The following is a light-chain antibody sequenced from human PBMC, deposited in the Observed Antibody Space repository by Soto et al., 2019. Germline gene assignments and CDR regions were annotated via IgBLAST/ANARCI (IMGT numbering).Light chain of an antibody. CDR2: SNN. V-gene: IGLV1-47*02. J-gene: IGLJ2*01. CDR1: SSNIGGTNY. Sequence: QSVLTQPPSASGTPGQRVFLSCSGSSSNIGGTNYAYWYQQLPGAAPKLLMHSNNLRPSGVPERISGSKSGTSASLAISGLRSEDEAVYYCASWDDRLGAVIFXGGTKVTVL. CDR3: ASWDDRLGAVI.